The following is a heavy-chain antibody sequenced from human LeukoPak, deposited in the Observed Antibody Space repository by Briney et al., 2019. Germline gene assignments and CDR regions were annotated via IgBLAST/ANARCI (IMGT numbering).Heavy chain of an antibody. CDR1: GGTFSSYA. CDR3: ARGLRQYYDSSGYYVDY. V-gene: IGHV1-69*13. Sequence: SVKVSCKASGGTFSSYAISWVRQAPGQGLEWMGGIIPIFGTANYAQKFQGRVTITADESTSTAYMELSSLRSEDTAVYYCARGLRQYYDSSGYYVDYWGQGTLVTVSS. D-gene: IGHD3-22*01. J-gene: IGHJ4*02. CDR2: IIPIFGTA.